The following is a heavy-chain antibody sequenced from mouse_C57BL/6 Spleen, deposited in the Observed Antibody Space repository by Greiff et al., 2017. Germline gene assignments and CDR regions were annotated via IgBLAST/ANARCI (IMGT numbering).Heavy chain of an antibody. J-gene: IGHJ2*01. D-gene: IGHD2-3*01. CDR2: ISSGSSTI. CDR1: GFTFSDYG. V-gene: IGHV5-17*01. Sequence: EVQLVESGGGLVKPGGSLKLSCAASGFTFSDYGMHWVRQAPEKGLEWVAYISSGSSTIYYADTVKGRFTISRDNAKNTLFLQMTSLRSEDTAMYYCARKEWVYDGYLYYFDYWGQGTTLTVSS. CDR3: ARKEWVYDGYLYYFDY.